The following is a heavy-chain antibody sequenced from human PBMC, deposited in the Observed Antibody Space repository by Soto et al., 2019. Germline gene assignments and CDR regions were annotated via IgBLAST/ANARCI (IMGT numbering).Heavy chain of an antibody. J-gene: IGHJ4*02. CDR2: IYYSGST. V-gene: IGHV4-31*03. CDR3: ATDLGPAAMDY. D-gene: IGHD2-2*01. CDR1: GGSISSGGYY. Sequence: QVQLQESGPGLVKPSQTLSLTCTVSGGSISSGGYYWSWIRQHPGKGLEWIGYIYYSGSTYYNPSLKSXXTXSXXTSKNQFSLKLSSVTAADTAVYSCATDLGPAAMDYWGQGTLVTVSS.